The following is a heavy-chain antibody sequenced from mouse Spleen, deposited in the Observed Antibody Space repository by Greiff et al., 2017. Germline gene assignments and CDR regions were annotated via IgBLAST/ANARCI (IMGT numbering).Heavy chain of an antibody. J-gene: IGHJ2*01. V-gene: IGHV5-6-3*01. Sequence: EVQVVESGGDLVKPGGSLKLSCAASGFTFSSYAMSWVRQTPGKRLEWVAAINSNGGSTFYPDTVKDRFTISRDNARNTLYLQMSSLRSEDTALYYCARETFYFFDYWGQGTTLTVSS. CDR1: GFTFSSYA. CDR2: INSNGGST. CDR3: ARETFYFFDY.